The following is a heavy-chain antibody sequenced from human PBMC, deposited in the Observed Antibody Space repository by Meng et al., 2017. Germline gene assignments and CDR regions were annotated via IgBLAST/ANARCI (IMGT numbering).Heavy chain of an antibody. J-gene: IGHJ4*02. CDR2: ISYDGSNK. CDR3: ARDVSLHEPWKLDY. Sequence: GESLKISCAASGFTFSSYAMHWVRQAPGKGLEWVAVISYDGSNKYYADSVKGRFTISRDNSKNTLYLQMNSLRAEDTAVYYCARDVSLHEPWKLDYWGQGNLVNVSS. D-gene: IGHD1-1*01. CDR1: GFTFSSYA. V-gene: IGHV3-30*04.